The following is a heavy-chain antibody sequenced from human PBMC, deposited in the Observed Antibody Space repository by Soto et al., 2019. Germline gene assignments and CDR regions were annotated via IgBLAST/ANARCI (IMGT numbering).Heavy chain of an antibody. V-gene: IGHV3-23*01. CDR1: GFTFSSYA. Sequence: XESLRLTCAASGFTFSSYAMSWVRQAPGKGLEWVSAISGSGGSTYYADSVKGRFTISRDNSKNTLYLQMNSLRAEDTAVYYCAKDQAAYYFDYWRQGTLVTVYS. D-gene: IGHD2-15*01. CDR3: AKDQAAYYFDY. CDR2: ISGSGGST. J-gene: IGHJ4*02.